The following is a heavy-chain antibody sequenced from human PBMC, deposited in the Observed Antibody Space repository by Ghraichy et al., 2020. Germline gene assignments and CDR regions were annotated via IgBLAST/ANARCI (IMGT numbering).Heavy chain of an antibody. D-gene: IGHD2-15*01. J-gene: IGHJ4*02. CDR1: GGSFSGYY. Sequence: SETLSLTCAVYGGSFSGYYWSWIRQPPGKGLEWIGEINHSGSTNYNPSLKSRVTISVDTSKNQFSLKLSSVTAADTAVYYCARLRCSGGSCYLEFDYWGQGTLVTVSS. CDR2: INHSGST. V-gene: IGHV4-34*01. CDR3: ARLRCSGGSCYLEFDY.